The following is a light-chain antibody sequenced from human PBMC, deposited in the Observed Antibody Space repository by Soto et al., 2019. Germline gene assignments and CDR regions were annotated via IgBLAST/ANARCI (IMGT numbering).Light chain of an antibody. Sequence: IQMTQSPSTLSASVVDRVTITVRASQSISSWLAWYQQKPGKAPKLLIYDASSLESGVPSRFSGSGSGTEFTLTISSLQPDDFATYYCQQYNSYWTFGQRTKVDI. J-gene: IGKJ1*01. CDR3: QQYNSYWT. V-gene: IGKV1-5*01. CDR1: QSISSW. CDR2: DAS.